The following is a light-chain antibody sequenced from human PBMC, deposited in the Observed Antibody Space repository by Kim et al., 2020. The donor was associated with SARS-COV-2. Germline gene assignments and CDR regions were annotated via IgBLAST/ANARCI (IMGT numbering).Light chain of an antibody. CDR2: QDT. CDR1: KLVDKY. V-gene: IGLV3-1*01. CDR3: QAWDSGTAVV. Sequence: VSLGQTASLSCSGDKLVDKYVFWYQQKPGQSPVLVIYQDTKRPSGIPERFSASNSGNTATLTISGTQATDEADYYCQAWDSGTAVVFGGGTQLTVL. J-gene: IGLJ2*01.